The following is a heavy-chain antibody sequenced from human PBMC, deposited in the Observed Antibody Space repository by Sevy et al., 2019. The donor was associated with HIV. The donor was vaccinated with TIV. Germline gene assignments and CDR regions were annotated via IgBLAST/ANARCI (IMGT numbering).Heavy chain of an antibody. CDR2: INHSGST. CDR1: GGSFSGYY. D-gene: IGHD6-6*01. Sequence: SQTLSLTCAVYGGSFSGYYWSWIRQPPGKGLEWIGEINHSGSTNYNPSLKSRVTISVDTSKNQFSLKLSSVTAADTAAYYCARLEYSSSPLYNWFDPWGQGTLVTVSS. CDR3: ARLEYSSSPLYNWFDP. V-gene: IGHV4-34*01. J-gene: IGHJ5*02.